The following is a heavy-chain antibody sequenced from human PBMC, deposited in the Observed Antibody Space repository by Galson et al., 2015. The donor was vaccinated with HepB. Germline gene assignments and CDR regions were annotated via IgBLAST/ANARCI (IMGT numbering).Heavy chain of an antibody. CDR2: ISYDGSNK. D-gene: IGHD3-22*01. CDR1: GFTFSSYG. Sequence: SLRLSCAASGFTFSSYGMHWVRQAPGKGLEWVAVISYDGSNKYYADSVKGRFTISRDNSKNTLYLQMNSLRAEDTAVYYCANVDHSSGYRGYYYYYGMDVWGQGTTVTVSS. V-gene: IGHV3-30*18. CDR3: ANVDHSSGYRGYYYYYGMDV. J-gene: IGHJ6*02.